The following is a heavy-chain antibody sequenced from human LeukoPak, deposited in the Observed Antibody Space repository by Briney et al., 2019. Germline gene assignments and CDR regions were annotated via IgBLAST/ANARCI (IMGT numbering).Heavy chain of an antibody. V-gene: IGHV3-30*02. CDR2: IHHDGSNK. CDR3: ARGPSGYHNT. D-gene: IGHD5-12*01. Sequence: GGSLRLSCAASGFTFSSYGMHWVRQAPGKGLDWVAFIHHDGSNKYYADSVRGRFTISRDNSKNTLYLQMNSLRAEDTAVYYCARGPSGYHNTGGQGTLVTVSS. J-gene: IGHJ4*02. CDR1: GFTFSSYG.